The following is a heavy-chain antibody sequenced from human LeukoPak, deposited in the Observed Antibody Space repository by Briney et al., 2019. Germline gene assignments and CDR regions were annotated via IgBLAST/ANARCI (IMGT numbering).Heavy chain of an antibody. CDR3: ARVWELSFDY. CDR1: GFTFNNYG. CDR2: IWDDGSNK. Sequence: PGRSLRLSCAASGFTFNNYGFHWVRQAPGKGLEWVTVIWDDGSNKYYADSVKGRFTISRDNSKNTLYLQMNSLRAEDTAVYYCARVWELSFDYWGQGTLVTVSS. J-gene: IGHJ4*02. D-gene: IGHD1-26*01. V-gene: IGHV3-33*01.